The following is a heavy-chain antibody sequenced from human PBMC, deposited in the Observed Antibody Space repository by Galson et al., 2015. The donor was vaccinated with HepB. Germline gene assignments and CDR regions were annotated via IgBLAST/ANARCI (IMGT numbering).Heavy chain of an antibody. J-gene: IGHJ4*02. CDR1: GFTFSSYG. D-gene: IGHD3-22*01. Sequence: SLRLSCAASGFTFSSYGMHWVRQAPGKGLEWVAFIRYDGSNKYYADSVKGRFTISRDNSKNTLYLQMNSLRAEDTAVYYCAKDFYNDSSATFDYWGQGTLVTVSS. CDR3: AKDFYNDSSATFDY. V-gene: IGHV3-30*02. CDR2: IRYDGSNK.